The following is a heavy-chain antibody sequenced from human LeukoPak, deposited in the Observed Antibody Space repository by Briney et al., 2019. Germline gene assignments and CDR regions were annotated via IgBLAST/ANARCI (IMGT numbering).Heavy chain of an antibody. CDR2: IYISGTT. V-gene: IGHV4-4*07. J-gene: IGHJ4*02. CDR1: GGSINNFY. CDR3: ARDPFRSSFDS. D-gene: IGHD1-26*01. Sequence: PSETLSLTCTVSGGSINNFYWNWIRQPPGKGLEWIGRIYISGTTHYNPSLKSRVTISVDTSKTQFSLKLTSVTAADTAVYYCARDPFRSSFDSWGQGTLVTVSS.